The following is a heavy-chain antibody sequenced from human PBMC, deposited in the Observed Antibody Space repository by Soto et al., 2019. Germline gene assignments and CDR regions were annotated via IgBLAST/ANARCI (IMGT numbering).Heavy chain of an antibody. Sequence: SETLSLTCTVSGGSVRNYFWTWIRQPPGKGLERIGFIHYSGTTSFFPSYNPSLRSRLTISEDTSKNQFSLKLLSVTTADTAVYFCAAGEASSRNLAPYYLGFWGQGTLVTVSS. D-gene: IGHD6-13*01. CDR3: AAGEASSRNLAPYYLGF. V-gene: IGHV4-59*02. CDR2: IHYSGTT. CDR1: GGSVRNYF. J-gene: IGHJ4*02.